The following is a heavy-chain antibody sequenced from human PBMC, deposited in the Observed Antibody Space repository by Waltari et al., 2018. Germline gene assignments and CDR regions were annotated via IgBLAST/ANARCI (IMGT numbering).Heavy chain of an antibody. CDR2: SSPSFGTA. CDR3: ARGLRWYSSSSYDY. Sequence: QVQLVQSGAEVKKPGSSVKVSCKASGGTFSSYAISWVRQAPGQGLEWMGGSSPSFGTANYAQKFQGRVTITTEESTSTAYMELSSLRAEDTAVDYCARGLRWYSSSSYDYGGQGTLGTVSS. J-gene: IGHJ4*02. CDR1: GGTFSSYA. D-gene: IGHD6-6*01. V-gene: IGHV1-69*05.